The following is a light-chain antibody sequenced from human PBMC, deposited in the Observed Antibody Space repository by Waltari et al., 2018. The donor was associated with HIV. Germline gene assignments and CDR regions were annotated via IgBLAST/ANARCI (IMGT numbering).Light chain of an antibody. V-gene: IGLV2-14*01. CDR2: EVS. CDR1: SSDIGYYHY. CDR3: SSLTNSATLSVL. J-gene: IGLJ3*02. Sequence: QFALTQPASVSGSPGQSITISCTGSSSDIGYYHYDPWYQQHPGKAPKLIIYEVSNRPSGISSRFSGSKSGNTASLTISGLQAEDEADYFCSSLTNSATLSVLFGGGTQLTVL.